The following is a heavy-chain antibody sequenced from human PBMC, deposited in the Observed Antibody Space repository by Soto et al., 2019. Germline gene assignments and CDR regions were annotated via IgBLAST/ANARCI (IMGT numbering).Heavy chain of an antibody. Sequence: EVQLVEAGGGLVKPGGSLRLSCAASGMPLRHAWMSWVRQAPGKGLEWVGRIKRESEGGTADYAAPVKGRFTISRNYSENTLYLQMDSLKTEDTAVYYCTTGQNRFLEWLDWWGQGTLVTVSS. D-gene: IGHD3-3*01. CDR3: TTGQNRFLEWLDW. V-gene: IGHV3-15*01. CDR2: IKRESEGGTA. CDR1: GMPLRHAW. J-gene: IGHJ1*01.